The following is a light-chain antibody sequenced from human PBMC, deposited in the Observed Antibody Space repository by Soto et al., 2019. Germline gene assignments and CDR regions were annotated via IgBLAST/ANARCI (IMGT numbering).Light chain of an antibody. V-gene: IGKV3-20*01. J-gene: IGKJ3*01. CDR1: QSVSSSY. Sequence: EIVLTQSPGTLSLSPGERATLSCRASQSVSSSYLAWYQQKPGQAPRLLIYVASSRATGNPDRFSVSASVTDFTLTISRLEPEDFAVYYCQHYGTSALFGPGTKVDIK. CDR2: VAS. CDR3: QHYGTSAL.